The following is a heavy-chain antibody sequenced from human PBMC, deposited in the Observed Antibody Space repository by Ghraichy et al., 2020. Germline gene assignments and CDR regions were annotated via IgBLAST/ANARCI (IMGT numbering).Heavy chain of an antibody. CDR3: TRALSFNTPMAVFDY. V-gene: IGHV1-18*01. D-gene: IGHD5-18*01. CDR2: ISVYNGNT. CDR1: GYKFTSYG. J-gene: IGHJ4*02. Sequence: ASVKVSCKASGYKFTSYGISWVRQAPGQGLEWMGWISVYNGNTNYAQKLQGRVTMTTDTSTTTAYMELRSLRSDDTAVYYCTRALSFNTPMAVFDYWGQGTLVTVSS.